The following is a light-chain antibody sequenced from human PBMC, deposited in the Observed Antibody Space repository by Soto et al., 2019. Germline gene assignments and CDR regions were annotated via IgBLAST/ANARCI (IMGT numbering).Light chain of an antibody. J-gene: IGLJ1*01. V-gene: IGLV3-21*04. CDR3: QVWDSSSDHPGYV. Sequence: SYELTQPPSVSVAPGKTARITCGGNNIGSKSVHWYQQKPGQAPVLVIYYDSDRPSGIPERFSGSNSGNMATLTISRVEAGDEADYYCQVWDSSSDHPGYVFGTGTKLTVL. CDR1: NIGSKS. CDR2: YDS.